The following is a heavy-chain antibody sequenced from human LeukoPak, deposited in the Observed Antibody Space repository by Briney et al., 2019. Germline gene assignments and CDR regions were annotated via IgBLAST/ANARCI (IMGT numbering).Heavy chain of an antibody. CDR3: AKGGGYDSSGYY. V-gene: IGHV3-21*04. J-gene: IGHJ4*02. Sequence: PGGSLRLSCAASGFTFSSYSMDWVRQAPGKGLEWVSSISSSSSYIYYADSVKGRFTISRDNAKNSLYLQMNSLRAEDTAVYYCAKGGGYDSSGYYWGQGTLVTVSS. CDR1: GFTFSSYS. CDR2: ISSSSSYI. D-gene: IGHD3-22*01.